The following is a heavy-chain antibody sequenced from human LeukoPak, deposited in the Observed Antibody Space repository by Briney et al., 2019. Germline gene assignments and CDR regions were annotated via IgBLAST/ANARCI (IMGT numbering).Heavy chain of an antibody. CDR1: GFTFSGSA. D-gene: IGHD2-2*01. CDR3: TRRYCSSTSCAFDP. CDR2: IRSKANSYAT. J-gene: IGHJ5*02. V-gene: IGHV3-73*01. Sequence: GGSLRLSCAASGFTFSGSAMQWVRQASGKGLEWVGRIRSKANSYATAYAASVKGRFTISRDDSKNTAYLQMNSLKTGDTAVYYCTRRYCSSTSCAFDPWGQGTLVTVSS.